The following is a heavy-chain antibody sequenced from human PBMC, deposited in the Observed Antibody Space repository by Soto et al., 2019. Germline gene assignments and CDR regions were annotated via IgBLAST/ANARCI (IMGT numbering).Heavy chain of an antibody. CDR1: GYTFTSYG. J-gene: IGHJ3*02. CDR2: ISAYNGNT. V-gene: IGHV1-18*01. CDR3: AGGYCSSTSCYAFDI. Sequence: ASVKVSCKASGYTFTSYGISWVRQAPGQGLEWMGWISAYNGNTNYAQKLQGRVTMTTDTSTSTVYMELRSLRSDDTAVYYCAGGYCSSTSCYAFDIWGQGTMVTVSS. D-gene: IGHD2-2*01.